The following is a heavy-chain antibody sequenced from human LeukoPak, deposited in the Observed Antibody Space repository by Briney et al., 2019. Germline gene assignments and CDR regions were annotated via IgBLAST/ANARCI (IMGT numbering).Heavy chain of an antibody. V-gene: IGHV3-7*03. CDR2: IKQDGSEK. J-gene: IGHJ4*02. CDR3: ARGGSRHPSPEDY. CDR1: GFTFSSFW. D-gene: IGHD1-1*01. Sequence: GGSLRLSCAASGFTFSSFWMSWVRQAPGKGLAWVANIKQDGSEKYFVDSVKGRFTISRDNAKNSLYLQMSSLRAEDTAVYYCARGGSRHPSPEDYWGQGTLVTVSS.